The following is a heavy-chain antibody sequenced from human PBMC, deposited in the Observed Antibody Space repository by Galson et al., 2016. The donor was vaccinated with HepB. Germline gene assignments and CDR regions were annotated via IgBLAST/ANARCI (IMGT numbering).Heavy chain of an antibody. CDR1: GDSVSNNIDG. CDR2: TYYRSEWRY. D-gene: IGHD6-19*01. Sequence: CAISGDSVSNNIDGWNWIRQSPSRGLEWLGRTYYRSEWRYDYAPSAQSRISINPDTSKNQFSLHLNSVTPEDTAVYYCVKSVWLGRGLVSWGQGTLVTVSS. J-gene: IGHJ4*02. CDR3: VKSVWLGRGLVS. V-gene: IGHV6-1*01.